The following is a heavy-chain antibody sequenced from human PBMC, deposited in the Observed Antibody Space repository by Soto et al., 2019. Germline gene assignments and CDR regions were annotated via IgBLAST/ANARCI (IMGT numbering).Heavy chain of an antibody. CDR2: VSHDGRNT. V-gene: IGHV3-30*18. D-gene: IGHD6-19*01. Sequence: VQLVESGGGVVQPGRSLRLSCAASGFTFSDYAMHWVRQAPGKGLEWVAAVSHDGRNTHYADSVKGRFTISRHSSKNTVTLEKTRLRAEDTAVYYCAKGGRQWLVTSDFNYWGQRALVTVSS. CDR3: AKGGRQWLVTSDFNY. CDR1: GFTFSDYA. J-gene: IGHJ4*02.